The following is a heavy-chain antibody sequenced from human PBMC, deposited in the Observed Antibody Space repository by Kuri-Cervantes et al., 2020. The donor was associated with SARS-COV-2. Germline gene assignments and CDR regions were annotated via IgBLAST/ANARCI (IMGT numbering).Heavy chain of an antibody. Sequence: GESLKISCAASGFTFSRYGLHWVRQAPGKGLEWVAFIWYDGSNKYYGDSVKGRFTISRDNSKNTLLLQMNSPRAEDTAVYYCARGSWSADYGDYADYWGQGTLVTVSS. CDR2: IWYDGSNK. D-gene: IGHD4-17*01. CDR3: ARGSWSADYGDYADY. V-gene: IGHV3-30*02. CDR1: GFTFSRYG. J-gene: IGHJ4*02.